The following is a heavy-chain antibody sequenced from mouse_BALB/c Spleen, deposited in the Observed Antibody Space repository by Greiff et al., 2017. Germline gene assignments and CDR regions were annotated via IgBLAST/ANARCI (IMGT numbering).Heavy chain of an antibody. D-gene: IGHD2-3*01. Sequence: VKLQQPGAELVRPGASVKLSCKASGYTFTSYWINWVKQRPGQGLEWIGNIYPSDSYTNYNQKFKDKATLTVDKSSSTAYMQLSSPTSEDSAVYYCTRNALYDYEAMDYWGQGTSVTVSS. CDR2: IYPSDSYT. V-gene: IGHV1-69*02. CDR3: TRNALYDYEAMDY. CDR1: GYTFTSYW. J-gene: IGHJ4*01.